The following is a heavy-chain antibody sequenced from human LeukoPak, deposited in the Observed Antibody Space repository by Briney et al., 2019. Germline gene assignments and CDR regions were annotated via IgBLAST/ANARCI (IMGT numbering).Heavy chain of an antibody. CDR2: IWNDGSSQ. CDR1: KFTFSHYG. D-gene: IGHD4-11*01. Sequence: GRSLRLSCAASKFTFSHYGMHWVRPAPGKGLEWVAVIWNDGSSQYYADSVKGRFTVSRDNSQKTLYLQMNGLRPEDTAVYYCAKDAERGFDYSNSLDKWGQGTLVTVSS. CDR3: AKDAERGFDYSNSLDK. V-gene: IGHV3-33*06. J-gene: IGHJ4*02.